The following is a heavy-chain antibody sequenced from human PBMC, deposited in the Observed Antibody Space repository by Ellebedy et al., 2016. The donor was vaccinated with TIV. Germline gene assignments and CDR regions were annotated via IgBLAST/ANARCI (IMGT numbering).Heavy chain of an antibody. J-gene: IGHJ4*02. D-gene: IGHD4-17*01. V-gene: IGHV4-4*02. CDR1: GGSISSSNW. Sequence: MPSETLSLTCAVSGGSISSSNWWSWVRQPPGKGLEWIGDIYDSGSTSYNPSLQSRVTFSIDKSKNHFSLKLTSVTAADTAVYYCARLTYGHFDYWGQGTLVTVSS. CDR3: ARLTYGHFDY. CDR2: IYDSGST.